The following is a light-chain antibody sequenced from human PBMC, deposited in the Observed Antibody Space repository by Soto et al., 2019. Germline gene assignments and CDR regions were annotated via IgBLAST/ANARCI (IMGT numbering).Light chain of an antibody. J-gene: IGKJ1*01. V-gene: IGKV1-5*03. CDR1: QTISSW. CDR2: KAS. CDR3: QHYNSYSEA. Sequence: DIQMTQSTSTLYGSVGDRVTITCRASQTISSWLAWYQQKPGKAPKLLIYKASTLESGVPSRFSGSGSGTEFTLTISILQPDDFATYYCQHYNSYSEAFGQGTKVELK.